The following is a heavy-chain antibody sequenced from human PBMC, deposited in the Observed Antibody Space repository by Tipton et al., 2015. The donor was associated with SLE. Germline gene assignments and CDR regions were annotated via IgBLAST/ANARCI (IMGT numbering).Heavy chain of an antibody. CDR1: GASISSYY. CDR3: ARHHGSGWLYGLDV. D-gene: IGHD6-19*01. Sequence: VKPSQTLSLTCTVSGASISSYYWSWIRQPAGKGLEWIGHIYATGITNYNPSLKSRVTISLDAPKNQLSLKLSSVTAADTAVYYCARHHGSGWLYGLDVWGQGTTVTVSS. CDR2: IYATGIT. V-gene: IGHV4-61*09. J-gene: IGHJ6*02.